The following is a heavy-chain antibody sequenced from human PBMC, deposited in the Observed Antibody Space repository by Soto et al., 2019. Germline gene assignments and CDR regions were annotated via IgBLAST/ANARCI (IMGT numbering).Heavy chain of an antibody. Sequence: QVQLVESGGGVVQPGRSLRLSCAASGFTFSSYGMHWVRQAPGKGLEWVAVISYDGSNKYYADSVKGRFTISRDNSKNTLYLQMNSLRAEDTAVYYCAKSFRDCSGGSCYLFDYWGQGTLVTVSS. D-gene: IGHD2-15*01. CDR2: ISYDGSNK. J-gene: IGHJ4*02. CDR3: AKSFRDCSGGSCYLFDY. V-gene: IGHV3-30*18. CDR1: GFTFSSYG.